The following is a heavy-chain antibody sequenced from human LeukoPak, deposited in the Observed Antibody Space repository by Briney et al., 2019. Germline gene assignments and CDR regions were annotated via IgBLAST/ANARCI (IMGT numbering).Heavy chain of an antibody. D-gene: IGHD1-26*01. CDR1: GFTFSSYA. Sequence: GGSLRLSCAASGFTFSSYAMHWVRQAPGKRLVWVSRINSDGSSTSYVDSVKGRFTISRDNAKNTLYLQMNSLRAEDTAVYYCAREVGAMDYFDYWGQGTLVTVSS. CDR2: INSDGSST. CDR3: AREVGAMDYFDY. J-gene: IGHJ4*02. V-gene: IGHV3-74*01.